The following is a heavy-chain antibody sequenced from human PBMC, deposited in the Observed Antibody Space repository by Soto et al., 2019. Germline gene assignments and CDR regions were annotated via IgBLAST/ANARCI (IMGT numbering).Heavy chain of an antibody. CDR3: ARRRTTGTTWYYYGMDV. Sequence: QVQLQQWGAGLLKPSETLSLTCAVYGGSFSGYYWSWIRQPPGKGLEWHGEINHNGSTNYNPSLKNRVPISVDTTKHQFALKLSSVTAADTAVYYCARRRTTGTTWYYYGMDVWGQGTTVTVSS. CDR1: GGSFSGYY. D-gene: IGHD1-1*01. CDR2: INHNGST. J-gene: IGHJ6*02. V-gene: IGHV4-34*01.